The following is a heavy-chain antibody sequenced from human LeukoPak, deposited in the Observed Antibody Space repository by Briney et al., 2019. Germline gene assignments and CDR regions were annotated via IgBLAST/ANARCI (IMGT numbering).Heavy chain of an antibody. CDR3: VRVEMATKIFEF. J-gene: IGHJ4*01. CDR1: GFTVSTDY. V-gene: IGHV3-53*05. Sequence: GGSLRLSCAAPGFTVSTDYMSWVRQAPGKGLEWVSIIYTGDATHYTDSVKGRFTISRDDSKNTLFLQMNSLRSEDTAVYYCVRVEMATKIFEFWGQGTLVTVSS. D-gene: IGHD5-24*01. CDR2: IYTGDAT.